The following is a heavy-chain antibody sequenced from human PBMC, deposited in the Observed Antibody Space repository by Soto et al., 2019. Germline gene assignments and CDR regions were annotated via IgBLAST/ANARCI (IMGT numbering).Heavy chain of an antibody. CDR2: TSYDGDDK. Sequence: QVQLVESGGGVVQPGRSLRLSCTASGFIFSDFGMHWVRQAPGEGLEWVAATSYDGDDKKYVDSVKGRFTISRDNSRHTLYLQMNSLRAEDTAVYYCAKEEIKMVRGVIDSWGQGTLVTVSS. D-gene: IGHD3-10*01. V-gene: IGHV3-30*18. J-gene: IGHJ4*02. CDR1: GFIFSDFG. CDR3: AKEEIKMVRGVIDS.